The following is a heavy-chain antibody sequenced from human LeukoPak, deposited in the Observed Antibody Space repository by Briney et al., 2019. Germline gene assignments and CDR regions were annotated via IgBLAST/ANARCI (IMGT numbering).Heavy chain of an antibody. Sequence: ASVKVSCKASGYTFTSYGISWVRQAPGQGLEWMGGIIPIFGTANYAQKFQGRVTITADESTSTAYMELSSLRSEDTAVYYCARGYYGDYVYYYYGMDVWGQGTTVTVSS. V-gene: IGHV1-69*13. J-gene: IGHJ6*02. CDR3: ARGYYGDYVYYYYGMDV. D-gene: IGHD4-17*01. CDR2: IIPIFGTA. CDR1: GYTFTSYG.